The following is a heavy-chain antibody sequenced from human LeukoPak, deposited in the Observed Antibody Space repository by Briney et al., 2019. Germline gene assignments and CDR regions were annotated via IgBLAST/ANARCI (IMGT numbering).Heavy chain of an antibody. D-gene: IGHD5-12*01. J-gene: IGHJ6*02. V-gene: IGHV1-24*01. Sequence: ASVKVSCKVSGYTLTELPMHWVRQAPGKGLEWMGGFDPEDGETIYAQKFQGRVTMTEDTSTDTAYMELSSLRSEDTAVYYCATRPNSGYDYPYYGMDVWGQGTTVTVSS. CDR2: FDPEDGET. CDR1: GYTLTELP. CDR3: ATRPNSGYDYPYYGMDV.